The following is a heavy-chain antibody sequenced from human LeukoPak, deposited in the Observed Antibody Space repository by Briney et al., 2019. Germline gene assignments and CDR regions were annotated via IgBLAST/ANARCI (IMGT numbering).Heavy chain of an antibody. Sequence: AAGSLRLSCTASGFTFSSCAMNWVRQAPGKGLERVSAISGSGGSTYYADSVQGRFTVARDNSKNTLYLQMDSLRDEDTAVYYCGKLIGAYCYYGMDVWGQGTTVTVSS. J-gene: IGHJ6*02. D-gene: IGHD3-16*01. CDR2: ISGSGGST. V-gene: IGHV3-23*01. CDR1: GFTFSSCA. CDR3: GKLIGAYCYYGMDV.